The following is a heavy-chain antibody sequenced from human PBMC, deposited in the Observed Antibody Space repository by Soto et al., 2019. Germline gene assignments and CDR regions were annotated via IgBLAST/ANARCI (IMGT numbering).Heavy chain of an antibody. Sequence: GGSLRLSCAASGFTVSSNHMSWVRQAPGKGLEWVSVIYGGGSIYYADSVEGRFTISRDNSKNTLYLQMNSLRPEDTAVYYCARETTRHYFDYWGQGTLVTVSS. CDR1: GFTVSSNH. J-gene: IGHJ4*02. CDR3: ARETTRHYFDY. D-gene: IGHD1-7*01. V-gene: IGHV3-66*01. CDR2: IYGGGSI.